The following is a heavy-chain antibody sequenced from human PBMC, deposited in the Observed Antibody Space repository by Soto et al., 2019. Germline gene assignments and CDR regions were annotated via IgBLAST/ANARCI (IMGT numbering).Heavy chain of an antibody. V-gene: IGHV2-5*02. CDR1: GFSLSSTRMA. J-gene: IGHJ4*02. D-gene: IGHD6-19*01. CDR3: AHIVVAGLGYYFDY. Sequence: QITLKESGPTLVKPTQTLTLTCTFSGFSLSSTRMAVGWIRQPPGKALEWLALIYWDDDKRYSPFLKSRLTINKDTYKNQVVLTMSNMDPVDTARYYCAHIVVAGLGYYFDYWGQGTLVTVSS. CDR2: IYWDDDK.